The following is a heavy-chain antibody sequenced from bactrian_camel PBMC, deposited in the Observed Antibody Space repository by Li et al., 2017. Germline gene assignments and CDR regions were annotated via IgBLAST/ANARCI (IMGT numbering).Heavy chain of an antibody. J-gene: IGHJ6*01. CDR2: IDSDGTT. D-gene: IGHD2*01. CDR1: GYSAISYC. Sequence: QLVESGGGSVQAGGSLRLSCAVSGYSAISYCMTWFRQAPGKEREEVAVIDSDGTTSYASSVEGRFTISKDNAKNTLYLHMNSLKPEDTGMYYCAAQQSACAPSPLTPGWWGQGTQVTVS. V-gene: IGHV3S10*01. CDR3: AAQQSACAPSPLTPGW.